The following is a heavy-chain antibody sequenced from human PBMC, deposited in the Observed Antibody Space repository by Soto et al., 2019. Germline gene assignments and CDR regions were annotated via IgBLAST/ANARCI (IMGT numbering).Heavy chain of an antibody. Sequence: QVQLVESGGDVVQPGRSLRLSCAASGFTFSSYAMHWVRQAPGKGLEWVAVISYDGSNKYYADSVKGRFTISRDNSKNTLYLQMNSLRAEDTALYYCARDLQQLGAFDYWGQGTLVTVSS. CDR2: ISYDGSNK. J-gene: IGHJ4*02. CDR1: GFTFSSYA. D-gene: IGHD6-13*01. CDR3: ARDLQQLGAFDY. V-gene: IGHV3-30-3*01.